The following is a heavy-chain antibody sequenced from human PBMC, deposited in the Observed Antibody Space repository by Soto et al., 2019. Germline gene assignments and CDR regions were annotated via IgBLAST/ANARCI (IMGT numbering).Heavy chain of an antibody. CDR3: ARDRSEYSSSSDDY. V-gene: IGHV1-18*01. D-gene: IGHD6-6*01. J-gene: IGHJ4*02. Sequence: ASVKVSCKASGYTFTSYGISWVRQAPGQGLEWMGWISAYNGNTNYAQKLQGRVTMTTDTSTSTAYMGLRSLRSDDTAVYYCARDRSEYSSSSDDYWGQGTLVTVSS. CDR1: GYTFTSYG. CDR2: ISAYNGNT.